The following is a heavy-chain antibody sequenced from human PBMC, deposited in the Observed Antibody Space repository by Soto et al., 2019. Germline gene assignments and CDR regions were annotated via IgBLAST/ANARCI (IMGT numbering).Heavy chain of an antibody. J-gene: IGHJ6*02. CDR3: ARHVVVGATPYGIDV. CDR1: GYSFTSYW. CDR2: IYPGDSDT. V-gene: IGHV5-51*01. D-gene: IGHD1-26*01. Sequence: PGESLKISCKGSGYSFTSYWIGWVRQMPGKGLEWMGIIYPGDSDTRYSPSFQGQVTISADKSISTAYLQWGSLKASDTAMYYCARHVVVGATPYGIDVWGQGTTVTVSS.